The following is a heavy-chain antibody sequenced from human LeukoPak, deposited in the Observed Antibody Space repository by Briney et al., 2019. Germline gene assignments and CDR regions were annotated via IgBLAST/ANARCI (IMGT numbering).Heavy chain of an antibody. J-gene: IGHJ4*02. V-gene: IGHV3-7*01. CDR3: AKGFKWELLHPFDY. D-gene: IGHD1-26*01. CDR1: GFTFSSYW. CDR2: VKQDGSEK. Sequence: GGSLRLSCAASGFTFSSYWMSWVRQAPGKGLEWVANVKQDGSEKYYVDSVKSRFTISRDNSKNTLYLQMNSLRAEDTAVYYCAKGFKWELLHPFDYWGQGTLVTVSS.